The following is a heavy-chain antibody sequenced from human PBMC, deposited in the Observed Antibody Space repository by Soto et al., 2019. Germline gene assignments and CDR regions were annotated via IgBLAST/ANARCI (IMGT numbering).Heavy chain of an antibody. V-gene: IGHV1-2*02. CDR3: ARVSDPRGAACQCEH. J-gene: IGHJ1*01. D-gene: IGHD3-10*01. CDR1: GYTFTGYY. Sequence: ASVKVSCKASGYTFTGYYMHWVRQAPGQGLEWMGWINPNSGGTNYAQKFQGRVTMTRDTSISTAYMELSRLRSDDTAVYYCARVSDPRGAACQCEHWGQGNMVNVSS. CDR2: INPNSGGT.